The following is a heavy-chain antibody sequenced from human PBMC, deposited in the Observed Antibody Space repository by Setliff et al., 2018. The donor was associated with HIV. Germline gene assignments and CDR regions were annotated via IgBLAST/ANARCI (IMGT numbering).Heavy chain of an antibody. D-gene: IGHD3-10*01. J-gene: IGHJ2*01. CDR3: ARVYYGSGWYFDL. Sequence: PSETLSLTCSVSGGSISPGGYYWSWIRQHPGEGLEWIGYIYYSGITYYYPSLKSRVTISVDTSKNQFALKLSSVTAADTAVYYCARVYYGSGWYFDLWGRGTLVTVSS. CDR1: GGSISPGGYY. V-gene: IGHV4-31*03. CDR2: IYYSGIT.